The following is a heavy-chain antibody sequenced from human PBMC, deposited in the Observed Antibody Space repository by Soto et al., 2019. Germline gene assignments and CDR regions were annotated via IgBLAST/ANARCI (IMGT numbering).Heavy chain of an antibody. CDR3: AREAMVRGVNYFDY. CDR1: GFTVSSNY. Sequence: GGSLRLSCAASGFTVSSNYMSWVCQAPGKGLEWVSVIYSGGSTYYADSVKGRFTISRDNSKNTLYLQMNSLRAEDTAVYYCAREAMVRGVNYFDYWGQGTLVTVSS. D-gene: IGHD3-10*01. V-gene: IGHV3-53*01. CDR2: IYSGGST. J-gene: IGHJ4*02.